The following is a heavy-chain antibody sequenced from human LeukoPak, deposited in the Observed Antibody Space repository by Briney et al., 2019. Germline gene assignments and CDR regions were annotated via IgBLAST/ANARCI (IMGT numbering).Heavy chain of an antibody. CDR1: GYAFTSYG. V-gene: IGHV1-18*01. D-gene: IGHD2-2*01. CDR3: ARPRYCSSTSCPDAFDI. Sequence: ASVKVSCTASGYAFTSYGISWVRQAPGQGLEWMGWISAYNGNTNYAQKLQGRVTMTTDTSTSTAYMELRSLRSDDTAVYSCARPRYCSSTSCPDAFDIWGQGTMVTVSS. J-gene: IGHJ3*02. CDR2: ISAYNGNT.